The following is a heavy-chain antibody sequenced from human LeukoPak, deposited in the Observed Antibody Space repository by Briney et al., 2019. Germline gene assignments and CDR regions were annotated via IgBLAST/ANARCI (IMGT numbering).Heavy chain of an antibody. V-gene: IGHV3-74*03. CDR2: INGDLTNT. CDR3: ARGGSPVHYYYMDV. CDR1: GFTFTDYW. Sequence: GGSLRLSCAASGFTFTDYWMHWVRQVAGKGLVWVSRINGDLTNTTYADSVKGRFTISRDNAKNTLYLQMNSLRAEDTAVYYCARGGSPVHYYYMDVWGKGTTVTISS. D-gene: IGHD1-1*01. J-gene: IGHJ6*03.